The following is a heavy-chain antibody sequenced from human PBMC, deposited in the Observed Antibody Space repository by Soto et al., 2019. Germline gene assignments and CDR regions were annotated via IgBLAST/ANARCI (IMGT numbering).Heavy chain of an antibody. D-gene: IGHD3-9*01. V-gene: IGHV1-3*05. CDR3: ARSLYDLLTGSVYNWFDP. Sequence: QVQLVQSGAEEKKPGASVKVSCKASGYTFTNYAMHWVRQAPGQRLEWMGWINGGNGNTKYSQKFQGRVTITRDTSASTADMELSSLRSEDTAVYYCARSLYDLLTGSVYNWFDPWGRGTLVTVSS. CDR1: GYTFTNYA. CDR2: INGGNGNT. J-gene: IGHJ5*02.